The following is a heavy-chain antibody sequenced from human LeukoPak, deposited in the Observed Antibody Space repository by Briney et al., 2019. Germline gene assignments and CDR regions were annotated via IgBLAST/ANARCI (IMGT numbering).Heavy chain of an antibody. CDR3: ARVPDWTYVPDY. D-gene: IGHD3-16*01. CDR2: IKSSNT. J-gene: IGHJ4*02. CDR1: GGSISSDRFY. V-gene: IGHV4-61*02. Sequence: SETLSLTCTVSGGSISSDRFYWTWVRQPAGQGLEWIGRIKSSNTNYNPSLKSRVSISLDTSTNQFSLKLSSLIAADTAVYYCARVPDWTYVPDYWGQGTLVTVSS.